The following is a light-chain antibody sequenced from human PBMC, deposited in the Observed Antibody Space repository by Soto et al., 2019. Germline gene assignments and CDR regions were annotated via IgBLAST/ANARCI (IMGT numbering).Light chain of an antibody. CDR2: NAY. CDR1: NSDVGSYNY. J-gene: IGLJ1*01. V-gene: IGLV2-14*03. CDR3: SSYTISRTYV. Sequence: QSALTQPASVSGSPGQSITISCTGTNSDVGSYNYVSWHQQHPGKAPKLMIYNAYDRPSGISNRFSGSKSGNTASLTISGLQGEDEADYYCSSYTISRTYVFGTGTKLTVL.